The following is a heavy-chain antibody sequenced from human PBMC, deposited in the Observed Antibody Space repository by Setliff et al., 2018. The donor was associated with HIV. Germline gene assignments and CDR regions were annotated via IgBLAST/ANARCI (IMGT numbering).Heavy chain of an antibody. V-gene: IGHV4-4*07. CDR3: ARDRSSGWSKDWFDT. CDR1: GGSISSYY. CDR2: VSSRGDT. Sequence: SETLSLTCTVSGGSISSYYWSWIRQPAGKGLEWIGRVSSRGDTNYNPSLNSRVTMSVDTSKNQFSLRLTSVTAADTAMYHCARDRSSGWSKDWFDTWGQGILVTVSS. D-gene: IGHD6-19*01. J-gene: IGHJ5*02.